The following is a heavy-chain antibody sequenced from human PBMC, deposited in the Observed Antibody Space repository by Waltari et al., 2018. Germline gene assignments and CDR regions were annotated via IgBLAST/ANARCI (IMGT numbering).Heavy chain of an antibody. CDR1: GFTFSSYS. V-gene: IGHV3-48*04. D-gene: IGHD6-13*01. CDR3: ASRRRGSWFAGGYFDL. Sequence: EVQLVESGGGLVQPGGSLRLSCAASGFTFSSYSMNWVRQAPGKGLERVSYISSSSSTIYYADSVKGRFTISRDNAKNSLYLQMNSLRAEDTAVYYCASRRRGSWFAGGYFDLWGRGTLVTVSS. J-gene: IGHJ2*01. CDR2: ISSSSSTI.